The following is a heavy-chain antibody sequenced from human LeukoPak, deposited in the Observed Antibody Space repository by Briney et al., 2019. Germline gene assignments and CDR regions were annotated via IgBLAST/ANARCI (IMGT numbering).Heavy chain of an antibody. CDR1: GGTFINYA. D-gene: IGHD3-10*01. CDR3: ARGGNMLVWFGEGGLDV. J-gene: IGHJ6*02. Sequence: SVKVSCKDSGGTFINYAFSWVRQVPGQGLGWMGRIIPMLDIPNYAQKFQGRVTITADKSTSTSYMELSSLTSDDTAVYYCARGGNMLVWFGEGGLDVWGQGTTVTVSS. V-gene: IGHV1-69*04. CDR2: IIPMLDIP.